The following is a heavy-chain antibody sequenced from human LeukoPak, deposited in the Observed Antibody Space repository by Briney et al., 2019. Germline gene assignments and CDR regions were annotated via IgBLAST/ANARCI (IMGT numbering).Heavy chain of an antibody. D-gene: IGHD3-22*01. CDR3: ARDRPDSSGYRDAFDI. CDR1: GYTFTSYY. CDR2: INPSGGST. V-gene: IGHV1-46*01. J-gene: IGHJ3*02. Sequence: ASVKVSCKASGYTFTSYYMHWVRQAPGQGLEWTGIINPSGGSTSYAQKFQGRVTMTRDTSTSTVYMELSSLRSEDTAVYYCARDRPDSSGYRDAFDIWGQGTMVTVSS.